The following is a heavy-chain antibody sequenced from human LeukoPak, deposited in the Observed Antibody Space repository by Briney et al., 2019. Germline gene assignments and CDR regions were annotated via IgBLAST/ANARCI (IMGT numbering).Heavy chain of an antibody. CDR1: GGSISSGSYY. D-gene: IGHD5-24*01. J-gene: IGHJ6*03. Sequence: SETLSLTCTVSGGSISSGSYYWSWIRQPAGKGLEWIGRIYTSGSTNYNPSLKSRVTISVDTSKNQFSLKLNSVTAADTAVYYCARDQRDGYTKRAYYYYYMDVWGKGTTVTVSS. CDR3: ARDQRDGYTKRAYYYYYMDV. CDR2: IYTSGST. V-gene: IGHV4-61*02.